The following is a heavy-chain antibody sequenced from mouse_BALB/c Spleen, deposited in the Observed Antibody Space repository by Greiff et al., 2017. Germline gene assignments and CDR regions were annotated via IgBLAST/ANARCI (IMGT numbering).Heavy chain of an antibody. Sequence: VQLQQSGAELVRPGVSVKISCKGSGYTFTDYSMHWVKQSHAKSLEWIGVISTYYGDASYNQKFKGKATMTVDKSSSTAYMELARLTSEDSAIYYCARASTTTYYFDYWGQGTTLTVSS. CDR3: ARASTTTYYFDY. CDR1: GYTFTDYS. J-gene: IGHJ2*01. V-gene: IGHV1S137*01. CDR2: ISTYYGDA. D-gene: IGHD1-1*01.